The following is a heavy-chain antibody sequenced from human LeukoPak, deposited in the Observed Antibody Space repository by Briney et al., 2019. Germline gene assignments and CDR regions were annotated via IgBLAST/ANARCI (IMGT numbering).Heavy chain of an antibody. CDR3: ARGEANGSGSYLLDY. CDR1: GGSISSGGYY. J-gene: IGHJ4*02. V-gene: IGHV4-31*03. CDR2: IYYSGST. Sequence: SETLSLTCTVSGGSISSGGYYWSWIRQHPGKGLEWIGYIYYSGSTYYNPSLKSRVTISVDTSKNQFSLKLSSVTAADTAVYHCARGEANGSGSYLLDYWGQGTLVTVSS. D-gene: IGHD3-10*01.